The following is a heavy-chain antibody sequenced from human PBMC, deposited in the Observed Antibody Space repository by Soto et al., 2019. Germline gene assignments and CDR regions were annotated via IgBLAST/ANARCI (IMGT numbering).Heavy chain of an antibody. V-gene: IGHV4-61*01. CDR3: AREVGSGIQLWRYYYGMDV. CDR2: IYYSGST. CDR1: GGSVSSGSYY. J-gene: IGHJ6*02. Sequence: PSETLSLTCTVSGGSVSSGSYYWSWIRQPPGKGLEWIGYIYYSGSTNYNPSLKSRVTISVDTSKNQFSLKLSSVTAADTAVYYCAREVGSGIQLWRYYYGMDVWGQGTTVTVSS. D-gene: IGHD5-18*01.